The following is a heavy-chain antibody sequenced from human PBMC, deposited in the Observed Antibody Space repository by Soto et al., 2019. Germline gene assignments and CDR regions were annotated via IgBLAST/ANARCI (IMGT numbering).Heavy chain of an antibody. CDR1: GYTFTSYG. CDR3: ARAYSSSWYRSGVYSYYGMDV. J-gene: IGHJ6*02. CDR2: ISAYNGNT. V-gene: IGHV1-18*01. Sequence: AXVKVSCKASGYTFTSYGISWVRQAPGQGLGWMGWISAYNGNTNYAQKLQGRVTMTTDTSTSTAYMELRSLRSDDTAVYYCARAYSSSWYRSGVYSYYGMDVWGQGPTVTVSS. D-gene: IGHD6-13*01.